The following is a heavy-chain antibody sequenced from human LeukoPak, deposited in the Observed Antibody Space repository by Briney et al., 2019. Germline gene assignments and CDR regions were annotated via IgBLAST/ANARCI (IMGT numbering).Heavy chain of an antibody. CDR2: IYTSGST. J-gene: IGHJ5*02. V-gene: IGHV4-61*02. D-gene: IGHD3-10*01. CDR1: GYSISSGYY. Sequence: PSETLSLTCTVSGYSISSGYYWGWIRQPAGKGLEWIGRIYTSGSTNYNPSLKSRVTISVDTSKNQFSLKLSSVTAADTAVYYCARERAYYYGSGSKYGEYWFDPWGQGTLVTVSS. CDR3: ARERAYYYGSGSKYGEYWFDP.